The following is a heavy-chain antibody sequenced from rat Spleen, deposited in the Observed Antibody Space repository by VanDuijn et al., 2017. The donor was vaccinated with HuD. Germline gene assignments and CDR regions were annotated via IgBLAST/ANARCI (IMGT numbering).Heavy chain of an antibody. J-gene: IGHJ2*01. CDR2: NSYDDRST. V-gene: IGHV5-29*01. D-gene: IGHD1-9*01. Sequence: EVQLVESDGGLVQPGRSLKLSCAASGFTFSDCYMAWVRPAPTKGLEWVATNSYDDRSTYYRDSVKGRFHITRDNAERALSLQMDSLRSEDTATYYCARRHYGYTDYFDYWGQGVMVTVSS. CDR3: ARRHYGYTDYFDY. CDR1: GFTFSDCY.